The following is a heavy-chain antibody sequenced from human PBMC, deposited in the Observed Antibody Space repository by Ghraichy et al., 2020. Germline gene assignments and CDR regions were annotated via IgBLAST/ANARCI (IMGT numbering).Heavy chain of an antibody. CDR1: GFTFSDYY. D-gene: IGHD3-10*01. CDR2: ISSSGSTI. CDR3: ARDETGPYYYGSGRQDNDY. Sequence: GGSLRLSCAASGFTFSDYYMSWIRQAPGKGLEWVSYISSSGSTIYYADSVKGRFTISRDNAKNSLYLQMNSLRAEDTAVYYCARDETGPYYYGSGRQDNDYWGQGTLVTVSS. V-gene: IGHV3-11*01. J-gene: IGHJ4*02.